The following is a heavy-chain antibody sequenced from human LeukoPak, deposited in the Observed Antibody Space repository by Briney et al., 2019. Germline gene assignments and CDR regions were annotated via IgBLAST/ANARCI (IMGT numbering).Heavy chain of an antibody. CDR1: GFTFSMYA. J-gene: IGHJ3*02. Sequence: PGGSLRLSCAASGFTFSMYAMSWVRQAPGKGLEWVSEMSARSGDTYYADSVKGRFTISRDNSNNMLYLEMNSLTAEDTALYHCAKDGRFTYAHDAFEIWGQGTTVTVSS. V-gene: IGHV3-23*01. CDR2: MSARSGDT. CDR3: AKDGRFTYAHDAFEI. D-gene: IGHD5-18*01.